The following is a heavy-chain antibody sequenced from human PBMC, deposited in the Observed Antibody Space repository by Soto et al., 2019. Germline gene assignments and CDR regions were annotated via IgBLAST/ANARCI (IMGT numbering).Heavy chain of an antibody. CDR3: ALAPTAGWFDP. D-gene: IGHD4-17*01. CDR1: GGSISSGGYS. CDR2: IYHSGST. J-gene: IGHJ5*02. V-gene: IGHV4-30-2*01. Sequence: KPSETLSLTCTVSGGSISSGGYSWSWIRQPPGKGLEWIGYIYHSGSTYYNPSLKSRVTISVDRSKNQFSLKLSSVTAADTAVYYCALAPTAGWFDPWGQGTLVTVSS.